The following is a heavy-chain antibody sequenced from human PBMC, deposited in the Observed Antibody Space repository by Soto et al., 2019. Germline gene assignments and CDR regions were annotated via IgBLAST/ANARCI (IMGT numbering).Heavy chain of an antibody. CDR2: IYYSGST. CDR1: GCSISRYY. V-gene: IGHV4-59*01. Sequence: SETLSLTCTVSGCSISRYYWSLVRQPPGKGLEWIGYIYYSGSTNYNPSLKSRVTISVDTSKNQFSLKLSSVTAADTAVYYCARFRLSMVRGVIPLFDYWGQGTLVTVSS. CDR3: ARFRLSMVRGVIPLFDY. J-gene: IGHJ4*02. D-gene: IGHD3-10*01.